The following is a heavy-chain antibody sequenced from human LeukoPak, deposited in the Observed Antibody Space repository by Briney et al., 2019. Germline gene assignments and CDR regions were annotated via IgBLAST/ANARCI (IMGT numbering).Heavy chain of an antibody. CDR1: GFTFSSYA. D-gene: IGHD2-15*01. Sequence: GGSLRLYCAASGFTFSSYAMSWVRQDPGKGLEWVSGISGSGGSTYYADSVKGRFTISRDNSKNTLYLQMNSLRAEDTAVYYCAKPAYCSGGSCYSIGYFDYWGQGTLVTVSS. J-gene: IGHJ4*02. CDR3: AKPAYCSGGSCYSIGYFDY. CDR2: ISGSGGST. V-gene: IGHV3-23*01.